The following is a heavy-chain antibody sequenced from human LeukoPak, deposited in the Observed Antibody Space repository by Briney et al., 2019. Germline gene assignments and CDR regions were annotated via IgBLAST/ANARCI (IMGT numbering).Heavy chain of an antibody. J-gene: IGHJ3*02. D-gene: IGHD1-26*01. CDR1: GYTFTGYY. CDR3: ARGAARSGSYFDAFDI. V-gene: IGHV1-2*02. Sequence: VKVSCKASGYTFTGYYMHWVRQAPGQGLEWMGWINPNSGGTNYAQKFQGRVTMTRDTSISTAYMELSRLRSDDTAVYYCARGAARSGSYFDAFDIWGQGTMVTVSS. CDR2: INPNSGGT.